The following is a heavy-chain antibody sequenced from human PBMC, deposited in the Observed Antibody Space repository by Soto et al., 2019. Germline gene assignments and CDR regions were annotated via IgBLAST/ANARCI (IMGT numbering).Heavy chain of an antibody. V-gene: IGHV4-34*01. CDR3: ARGPYYDFWSGVFDS. CDR1: GGSFSGYY. CDR2: INHSGST. D-gene: IGHD3-3*01. Sequence: QVQLQQWGAGLLKPSETLSLTCAVYGGSFSGYYWSWIRQPPGKGLEWIGEINHSGSTNYNPSLKSRVTISVDTSKNQFSLKLSSVTAADTAVYYCARGPYYDFWSGVFDSWGQGTLVTVSS. J-gene: IGHJ4*02.